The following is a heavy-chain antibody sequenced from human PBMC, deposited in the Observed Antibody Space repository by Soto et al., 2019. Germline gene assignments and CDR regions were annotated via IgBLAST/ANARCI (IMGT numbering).Heavy chain of an antibody. Sequence: KPSETLSLTCAVSCGSITSGAYYWTWIRQHPGKGLEWIAYIHYSGRTYYNPSLKSRVTISVDTSNNQFSLKLSSVTAADTAVYYCARYYFDSSGYSNWFDPWGQGTLGT. D-gene: IGHD3-22*01. V-gene: IGHV4-31*11. CDR2: IHYSGRT. J-gene: IGHJ5*02. CDR3: ARYYFDSSGYSNWFDP. CDR1: CGSITSGAYY.